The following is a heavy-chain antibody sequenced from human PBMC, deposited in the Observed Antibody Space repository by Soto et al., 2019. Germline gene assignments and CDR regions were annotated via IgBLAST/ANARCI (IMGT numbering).Heavy chain of an antibody. D-gene: IGHD2-2*01. CDR2: IYPGDSDT. J-gene: IGHJ6*02. CDR1: GYSFTSYW. V-gene: IGHV5-51*01. Sequence: PGESLKISCKGPGYSFTSYWIGWVRQMPGKGLEWMGIIYPGDSDTRYSPSFQGQVTISADKSISTAYLQWSSLKASDTAMYYCARLLGYCSSTSCRRYGMDVWGQGTTVTVSS. CDR3: ARLLGYCSSTSCRRYGMDV.